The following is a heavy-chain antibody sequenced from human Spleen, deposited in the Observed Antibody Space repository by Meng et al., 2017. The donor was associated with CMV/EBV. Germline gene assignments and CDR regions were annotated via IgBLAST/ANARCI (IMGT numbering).Heavy chain of an antibody. CDR2: MNPNSGIT. J-gene: IGHJ6*02. CDR1: GYTFTSYD. V-gene: IGHV1-8*01. Sequence: ASVKVSCKASGYTFTSYDINWVRQATGQGLEWMGWMNPNSGITGYAQKFQGRVTMTRNTSISTAYMELSSLRSEDTAVYYCARGRYCSSTSCSPYYYYGMDVWGQGTTVTVSS. D-gene: IGHD2-2*01. CDR3: ARGRYCSSTSCSPYYYYGMDV.